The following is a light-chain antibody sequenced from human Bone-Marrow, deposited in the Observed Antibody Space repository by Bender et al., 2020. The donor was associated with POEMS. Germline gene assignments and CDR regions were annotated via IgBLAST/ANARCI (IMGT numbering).Light chain of an antibody. CDR1: KLETKY. Sequence: SYELTQPPSVSVSSGQTASITCSGNKLETKYICWYQQKPGQSPVLVIYEDTKRPSGIPERFSGSNSGNTATLTISGTQAMDEADYYCQAWTSNTVVFGGGTTLTVL. J-gene: IGLJ2*01. V-gene: IGLV3-1*01. CDR3: QAWTSNTVV. CDR2: EDT.